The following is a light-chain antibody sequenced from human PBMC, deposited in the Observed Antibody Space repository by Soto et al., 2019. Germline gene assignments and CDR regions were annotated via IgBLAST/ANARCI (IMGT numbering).Light chain of an antibody. Sequence: MQMNTSPSNLSACVGYRFTITXLASQSISSWLAWYQQKPGKAPKLLIYKASSLESGVPSRFSGSGSGTEFTLTISSLEADDFAVYYCQQPSNWPISFGGGTKVDIK. J-gene: IGKJ4*01. CDR3: QQPSNWPIS. CDR1: QSISSW. V-gene: IGKV1-5*03. CDR2: KAS.